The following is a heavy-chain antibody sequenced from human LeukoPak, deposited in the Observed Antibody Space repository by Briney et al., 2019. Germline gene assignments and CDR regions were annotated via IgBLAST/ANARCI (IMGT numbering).Heavy chain of an antibody. CDR2: ISSSGSTI. V-gene: IGHV3-11*04. Sequence: GGSLRLXCAASGFTFSDYYMSWTRLAPGKGLEWVSYISSSGSTIYYADSVKGRFTISRDNAKNSLYLQMNSLRAEDTAVYYCARVWSMVVTYDYWGQGTLVTVSS. CDR3: ARVWSMVVTYDY. CDR1: GFTFSDYY. J-gene: IGHJ4*02. D-gene: IGHD4/OR15-4a*01.